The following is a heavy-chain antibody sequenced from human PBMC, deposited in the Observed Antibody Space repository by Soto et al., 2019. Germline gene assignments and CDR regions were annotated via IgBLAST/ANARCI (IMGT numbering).Heavy chain of an antibody. J-gene: IGHJ4*02. V-gene: IGHV2-5*02. Sequence: QITLKESGPTLVKPTQTLTLTCTFSGFSLSTSGVGVGWIRQPPGKALEWLALIFWDDDKRYSPSLKSRLTITKDTSKNQVVLTMTNMDPVDTATYCCAHRTIFGVVNYFDYWGQGTLVTVSS. D-gene: IGHD3-3*01. CDR3: AHRTIFGVVNYFDY. CDR2: IFWDDDK. CDR1: GFSLSTSGVG.